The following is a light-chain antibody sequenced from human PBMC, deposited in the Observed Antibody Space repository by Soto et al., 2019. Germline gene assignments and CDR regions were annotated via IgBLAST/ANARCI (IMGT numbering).Light chain of an antibody. V-gene: IGKV3-15*01. CDR2: GAS. CDR3: QQYNNWWT. Sequence: EILMTQSPVTLSVSPGERATLSCRASQSVDSNLAWYQQKPGQAPRLLIYGASTRATGISARFSGSGSGTEFTLTISSLQSEDFGVYYCQQYNNWWTFGQGTKVDIK. CDR1: QSVDSN. J-gene: IGKJ1*01.